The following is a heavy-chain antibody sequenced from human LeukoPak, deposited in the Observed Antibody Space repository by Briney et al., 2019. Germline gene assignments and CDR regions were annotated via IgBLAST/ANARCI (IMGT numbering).Heavy chain of an antibody. CDR1: GFTFSSYG. D-gene: IGHD3-9*01. Sequence: GGSLRVSCAASGFTFSSYGMHWVRQAPGKGLEWVAVIWYDGSNKYYADSVKGRFTISRDNSKNTLYLQMNSLRAEDTAVYYCARDVRVTGYSQGGGTDYWGQGTLVTVSS. J-gene: IGHJ4*02. CDR3: ARDVRVTGYSQGGGTDY. V-gene: IGHV3-33*01. CDR2: IWYDGSNK.